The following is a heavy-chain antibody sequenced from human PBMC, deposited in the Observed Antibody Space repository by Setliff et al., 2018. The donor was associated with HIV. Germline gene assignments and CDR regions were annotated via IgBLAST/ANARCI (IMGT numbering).Heavy chain of an antibody. CDR1: DGSISTGSYY. V-gene: IGHV4-61*02. CDR3: ARGRFVGFDY. CDR2: TYTSGST. J-gene: IGHJ4*02. D-gene: IGHD3-16*02. Sequence: LSLTCTVADGSISTGSYYWSWVRQPAGRGLEWIGRTYTSGSTNYNPSLKSRVTMSVDTSKNQFSLNLTSVTAADTAVYYCARGRFVGFDYWGQGTLVTVSS.